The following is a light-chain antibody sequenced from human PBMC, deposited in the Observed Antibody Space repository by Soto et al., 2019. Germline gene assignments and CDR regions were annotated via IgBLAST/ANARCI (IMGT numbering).Light chain of an antibody. CDR2: DVS. Sequence: QSALTQPASVSGSPGQSITISCTGTSSDVGGYNYVSWYQQHPGKAPKLMIYDVSNRPSGVSNRFSGSGSGNTASLIISGLQTEDEADYYCSSYTVSSTVIFGGGTQLTFL. CDR1: SSDVGGYNY. V-gene: IGLV2-14*01. J-gene: IGLJ2*01. CDR3: SSYTVSSTVI.